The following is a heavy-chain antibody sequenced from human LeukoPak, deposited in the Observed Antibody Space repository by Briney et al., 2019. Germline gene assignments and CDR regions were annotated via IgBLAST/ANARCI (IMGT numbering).Heavy chain of an antibody. CDR2: FDPEDGET. J-gene: IGHJ4*02. CDR1: GYTLTELS. D-gene: IGHD2-21*02. V-gene: IGHV1-24*01. Sequence: ASVKVSCKVSGYTLTELSMHWVRQAPGKGLEWMGGFDPEDGETIYAQKFQGRVTMTEDTSTDTAYMELSSLRSEDTAVYYCATAGVIWVVTASAFDYWGQGTLVTVSS. CDR3: ATAGVIWVVTASAFDY.